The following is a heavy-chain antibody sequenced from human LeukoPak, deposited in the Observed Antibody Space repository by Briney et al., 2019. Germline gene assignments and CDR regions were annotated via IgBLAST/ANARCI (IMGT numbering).Heavy chain of an antibody. V-gene: IGHV3-30*18. CDR1: GFTFSSYG. Sequence: GGSLRLSCAASGFTFSSYGMHWVRQAPGKGLEWVAVISYDGINKYYADSVKGRFTISRDNSKNTLYLQMNSLRAEDTAVYYCAKVRAATPQGHYYYGMDVWGQGTTVTVSS. CDR2: ISYDGINK. J-gene: IGHJ6*02. CDR3: AKVRAATPQGHYYYGMDV.